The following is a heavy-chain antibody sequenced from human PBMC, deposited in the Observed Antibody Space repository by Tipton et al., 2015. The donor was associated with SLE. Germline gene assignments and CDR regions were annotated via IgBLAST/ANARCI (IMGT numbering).Heavy chain of an antibody. Sequence: QVQLVQSGPEVKKPGASVKVSCKASGYTFTSYDINWVRQATGQGLEWMGWMNPNSGDAGYALKFQGRVTMTRNISKSTAYMELSSLRSEDTAVYYCAGRWDCSGGSCQGSFGYWGQGTLVTVSS. CDR2: MNPNSGDA. D-gene: IGHD2-15*01. J-gene: IGHJ4*02. V-gene: IGHV1-8*01. CDR1: GYTFTSYD. CDR3: AGRWDCSGGSCQGSFGY.